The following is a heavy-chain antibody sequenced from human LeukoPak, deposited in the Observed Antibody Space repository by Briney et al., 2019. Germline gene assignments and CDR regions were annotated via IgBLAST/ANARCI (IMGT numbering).Heavy chain of an antibody. CDR3: ARMHYYDSGGSNWFDP. CDR1: GYTFTNYD. V-gene: IGHV1-8*01. D-gene: IGHD3-10*01. J-gene: IGHJ5*02. CDR2: MNPNSGNT. Sequence: GASVKVSCKTSGYTFTNYDINWVRQAPGQGLEWMGWMNPNSGNTEYAQKFQGRVTMTTNTSINTAYMELSSLRSEDTAVYYCARMHYYDSGGSNWFDPWGQGTLVTVSS.